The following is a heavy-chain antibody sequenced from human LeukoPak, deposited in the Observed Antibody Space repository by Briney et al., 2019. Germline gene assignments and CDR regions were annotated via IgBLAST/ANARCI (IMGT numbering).Heavy chain of an antibody. V-gene: IGHV4-61*02. Sequence: SQTLSLTCTVSGGSISSGSYYWSWIRQPAGKGLEWIGRIYTSGSTNYNPSLKSRVTMSVDTSKNQFSLKLSSVTAADTAVYYCARDGKSEVLRYFDWTNWFDPWGQGTLVTVSS. CDR2: IYTSGST. CDR1: GGSISSGSYY. CDR3: ARDGKSEVLRYFDWTNWFDP. J-gene: IGHJ5*02. D-gene: IGHD3-9*01.